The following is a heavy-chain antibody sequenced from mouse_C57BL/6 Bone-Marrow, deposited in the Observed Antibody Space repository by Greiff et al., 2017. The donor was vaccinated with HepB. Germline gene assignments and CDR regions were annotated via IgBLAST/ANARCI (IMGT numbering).Heavy chain of an antibody. J-gene: IGHJ3*01. V-gene: IGHV2-2*01. D-gene: IGHD2-4*01. Sequence: VKLQESGPGLVQPSQSLSITCTVSGFSLTSYGVHWVRQSPGKGLEWLGVIWSGGSTDYNAAFITRLCICKDNSKSQVFCKMNSLQADDTAIYYCASLYYDYDPWFAYWGQGTLVTVSA. CDR3: ASLYYDYDPWFAY. CDR1: GFSLTSYG. CDR2: IWSGGST.